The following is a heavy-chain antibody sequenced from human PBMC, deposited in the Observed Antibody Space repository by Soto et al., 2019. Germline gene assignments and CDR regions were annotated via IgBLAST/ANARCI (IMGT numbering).Heavy chain of an antibody. J-gene: IGHJ4*02. CDR1: GDSISSSSYY. V-gene: IGHV4-39*02. CDR3: AREKIFGAVTDDY. Sequence: SETLSLTCTVSGDSISSSSYYWGWIRQPPGKGLEWIGSIYYSGSTYYNPSLKSRVTISVDTSKNQFSLKLSSVTAADTAVYYCAREKIFGAVTDDYWGQGTLVTVSS. CDR2: IYYSGST. D-gene: IGHD3-3*01.